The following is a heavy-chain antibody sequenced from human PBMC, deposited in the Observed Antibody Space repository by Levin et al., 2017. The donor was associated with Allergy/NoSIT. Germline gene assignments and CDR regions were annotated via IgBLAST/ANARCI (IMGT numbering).Heavy chain of an antibody. CDR3: ARGVTMIRGVMTASYGMDV. CDR2: TSSDERYK. D-gene: IGHD3-10*01. J-gene: IGHJ6*02. V-gene: IGHV3-30*04. CDR1: GFTFSDNA. Sequence: GGSLRLSCAASGFTFSDNAMHWVRQAPGQGLEWLAVTSSDERYKFYADSVKGRFTISRDNSKNTLFLQMNSLRAGDTAVYYCARGVTMIRGVMTASYGMDVWGQGTTVTVSS.